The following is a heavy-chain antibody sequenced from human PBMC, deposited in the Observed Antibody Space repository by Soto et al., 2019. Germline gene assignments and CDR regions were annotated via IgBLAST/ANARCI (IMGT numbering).Heavy chain of an antibody. CDR3: ASGVPGGWELLYHVLDY. D-gene: IGHD1-26*01. CDR2: ISYDGSNK. J-gene: IGHJ4*02. V-gene: IGHV3-30-3*01. CDR1: GFTFSSYA. Sequence: QVQLVESGGGVVQPGRSLRLSCAASGFTFSSYAMHWVRQAPGKELEWVAVISYDGSNKYYADSVKGRFTISRDNSKNTLYLQMNSLRAEDTAVYYCASGVPGGWELLYHVLDYWGQGTLSPSPQ.